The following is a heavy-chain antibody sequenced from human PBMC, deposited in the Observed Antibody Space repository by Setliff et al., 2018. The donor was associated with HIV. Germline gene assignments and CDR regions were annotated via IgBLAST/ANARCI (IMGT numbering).Heavy chain of an antibody. V-gene: IGHV4-61*10. J-gene: IGHJ4*01. Sequence: SETLSLTCTVSGGSISSGSYYWSWIRQPAGKGLEWIGYIYYSGSTNYNPSLKSRVTISVDTSKNQFSLKLSSVTAADTAVYYCARTEDYSYGDAPFDYWGHGTLGTVPQ. CDR2: IYYSGST. CDR3: ARTEDYSYGDAPFDY. CDR1: GGSISSGSYY. D-gene: IGHD5-18*01.